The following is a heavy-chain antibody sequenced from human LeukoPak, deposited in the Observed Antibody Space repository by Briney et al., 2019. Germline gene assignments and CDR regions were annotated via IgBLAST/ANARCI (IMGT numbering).Heavy chain of an antibody. CDR1: GGSISSSY. CDR2: IYYTGST. D-gene: IGHD5-18*01. Sequence: PSETLSLTCTVSGGSISSSYWSWIRQPPGKGLEWIGYIYYTGSTTYNPSLKSRVTISVDTSKNQFSLKLSSVTAADTAVYYCARGGLRGYSYGQRFDYWGQGILVTVSS. CDR3: ARGGLRGYSYGQRFDY. J-gene: IGHJ4*02. V-gene: IGHV4-59*01.